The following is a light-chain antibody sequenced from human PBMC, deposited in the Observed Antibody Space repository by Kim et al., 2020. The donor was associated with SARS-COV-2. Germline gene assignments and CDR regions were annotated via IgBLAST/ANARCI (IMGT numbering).Light chain of an antibody. CDR2: SNS. J-gene: IGLJ3*02. Sequence: QSVLTQPPSASGTPGQRVTISCSGSSSNIGSNTVNWYQQLPGTAPKLLIYSNSQRPSGVPDRFSGSKSGTSASLAICGLQSEDEADYYCAAWDDSLNGWVFGGGTQLTVL. V-gene: IGLV1-44*01. CDR3: AAWDDSLNGWV. CDR1: SSNIGSNT.